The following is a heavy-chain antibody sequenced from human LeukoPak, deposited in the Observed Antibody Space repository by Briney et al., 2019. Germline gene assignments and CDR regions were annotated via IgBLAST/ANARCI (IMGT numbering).Heavy chain of an antibody. CDR3: AKDRDLTGDRKPGYFDC. D-gene: IGHD7-27*01. J-gene: IGHJ4*02. Sequence: GGSLRLSRAASGFTFSSFAMSWVRQAPGKGLEWVSAISGRGGSTYYTDSVKGRFTISRDNSKSTLYLQMNSLRADDTAVYYCAKDRDLTGDRKPGYFDCWGRGTLVTVSS. V-gene: IGHV3-23*01. CDR1: GFTFSSFA. CDR2: ISGRGGST.